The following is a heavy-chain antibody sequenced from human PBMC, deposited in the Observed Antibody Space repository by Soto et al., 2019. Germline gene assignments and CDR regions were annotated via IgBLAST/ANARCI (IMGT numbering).Heavy chain of an antibody. Sequence: DVQLGESGGTLVQPGGSLRLSCAASGFTFSDYDMHWVRQATGKGLEWVSGIGIAGDTYYSVSVKGRFTISRENAKNSLYLKMNSLRAGDTAVDYCARDRHGMDVWGQGTTVTVSS. CDR1: GFTFSDYD. J-gene: IGHJ6*02. V-gene: IGHV3-13*01. CDR2: IGIAGDT. CDR3: ARDRHGMDV.